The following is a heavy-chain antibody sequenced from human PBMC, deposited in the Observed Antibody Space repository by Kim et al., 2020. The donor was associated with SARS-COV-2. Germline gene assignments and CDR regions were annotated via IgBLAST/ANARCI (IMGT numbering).Heavy chain of an antibody. CDR1: GGSISSYY. V-gene: IGHV4-59*01. D-gene: IGHD6-13*01. CDR2: IYYSGST. Sequence: SETLSLTCTVSGGSISSYYWSWIRQPPGKGLEWIGYIYYSGSTNYNPSLKSRVTISVDTSKNQFSLKLSSVTAADTAVYYCAATPGGDSSSWYFQYRAEYFQHWGQGTLVTVSS. J-gene: IGHJ1*01. CDR3: AATPGGDSSSWYFQYRAEYFQH.